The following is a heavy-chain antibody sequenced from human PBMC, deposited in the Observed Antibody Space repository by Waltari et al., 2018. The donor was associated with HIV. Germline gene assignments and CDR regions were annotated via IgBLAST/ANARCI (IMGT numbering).Heavy chain of an antibody. J-gene: IGHJ4*02. CDR2: MNPNTGDT. Sequence: QVQLVQSGAAVKKPGASVKVSCKASGYPFTSYNTYWVRQTPGQGLEWMGWMNPNTGDTAYARKFQGRVTMTRNTSMSTAYMELSSLRSEDTAVYYCARVRRPSGSYYLSYWGQGTVVTVSS. V-gene: IGHV1-8*01. CDR1: GYPFTSYN. D-gene: IGHD1-26*01. CDR3: ARVRRPSGSYYLSY.